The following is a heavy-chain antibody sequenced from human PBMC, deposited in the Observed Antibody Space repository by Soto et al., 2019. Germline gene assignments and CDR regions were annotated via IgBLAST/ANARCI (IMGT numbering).Heavy chain of an antibody. CDR2: SYYSGST. V-gene: IGHV4-59*11. Sequence: SGTLSRTCAVSGVSLSAHYWNWIRQPPGKGLEWIGYSYYSGSTTYNHALKSRVTISVDTSKNQFSLNLRSVTAADTAVYYCARGSYYGSGENWGQGTLVTVSS. J-gene: IGHJ4*02. D-gene: IGHD3-10*01. CDR3: ARGSYYGSGEN. CDR1: GVSLSAHY.